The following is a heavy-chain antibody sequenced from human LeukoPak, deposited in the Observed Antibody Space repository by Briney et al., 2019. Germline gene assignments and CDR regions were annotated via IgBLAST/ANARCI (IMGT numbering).Heavy chain of an antibody. V-gene: IGHV4-34*01. J-gene: IGHJ4*02. Sequence: PSETLSLTCAVYGGSFSGYYWSWIRQPPGKGLEWIGEINHSGSTNYNPSLKSRVTISVDTSKNQFSLKLGSVTAADTAVYYCARRTVLLWFGGIFDYWGQGTLVTVSS. CDR1: GGSFSGYY. CDR3: ARRTVLLWFGGIFDY. D-gene: IGHD3-10*01. CDR2: INHSGST.